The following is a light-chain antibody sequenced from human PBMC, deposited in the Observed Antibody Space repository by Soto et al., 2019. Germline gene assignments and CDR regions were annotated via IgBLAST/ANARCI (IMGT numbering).Light chain of an antibody. CDR3: QSADSSGAVV. Sequence: SYDLTQPPSVSVSPGQTARITCSGDALPTQYAYWYQQKPGQAPVLVIYKDSERSSGIPERFSGSSSGTIVTLTISGVQAEDEADYYCQSADSSGAVVFGGGTKLTVL. J-gene: IGLJ2*01. CDR2: KDS. V-gene: IGLV3-25*03. CDR1: ALPTQY.